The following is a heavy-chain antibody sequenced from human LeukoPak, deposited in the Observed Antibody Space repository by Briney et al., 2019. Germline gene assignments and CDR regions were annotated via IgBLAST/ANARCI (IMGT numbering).Heavy chain of an antibody. V-gene: IGHV3-48*03. CDR2: ISSSGSTI. J-gene: IGHJ4*02. CDR1: GFTSSSYE. CDR3: ARVKDSSGYSLDY. Sequence: PGGSLRLSCAASGFTSSSYEMNWVRQAPGKGLEWVSYISSSGSTIYYADSVKGRFTISRDNAKNSLYLQMNSLRAEDTAVYYCARVKDSSGYSLDYWGQGTLVTVSS. D-gene: IGHD3-22*01.